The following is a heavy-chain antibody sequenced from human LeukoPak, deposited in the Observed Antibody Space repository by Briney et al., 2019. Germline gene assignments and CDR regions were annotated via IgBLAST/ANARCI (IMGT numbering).Heavy chain of an antibody. J-gene: IGHJ5*02. CDR2: ISGSGGST. Sequence: GGSLRLSCASSGFTFSSYAMSWVRQAPGKGLEWVSAISGSGGSTYYADSVKGRFTISRDNSKNTLYLQMNSLRAEDTAVYYCAKVLAVAGTSRFDPWGQGTLVTVSS. D-gene: IGHD6-19*01. CDR1: GFTFSSYA. CDR3: AKVLAVAGTSRFDP. V-gene: IGHV3-23*01.